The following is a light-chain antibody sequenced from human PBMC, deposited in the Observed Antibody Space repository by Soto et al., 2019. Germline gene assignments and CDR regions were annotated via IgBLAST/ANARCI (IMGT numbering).Light chain of an antibody. CDR3: QQYDKWPTWA. CDR2: GAS. Sequence: EIVLTQSPSTLSVSPGERATLSCRASQSVSRDSAWYQQKPGQAPRLLIYGASTRAPSIPARFSGSGSGTDFTLTISSLQSEDFAVYYCQQYDKWPTWAFGQGTKVDIK. V-gene: IGKV3-15*01. J-gene: IGKJ1*01. CDR1: QSVSRD.